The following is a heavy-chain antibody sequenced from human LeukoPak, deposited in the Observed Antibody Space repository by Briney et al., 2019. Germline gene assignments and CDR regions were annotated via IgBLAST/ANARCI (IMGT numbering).Heavy chain of an antibody. CDR3: ARVIPISYYYGAGSYYFDY. D-gene: IGHD3-10*01. V-gene: IGHV1-3*01. J-gene: IGHJ4*02. CDR2: INAGNGNT. CDR1: GYTFASYA. Sequence: GASVKVSCKASGYTFASYAVQWVRQAPGQRFEWMGWINAGNGNTKYSQKFQGRVTTTRDTSASIAYMELSSLRSEDTAVYCCARVIPISYYYGAGSYYFDYWGQGTQVIVSS.